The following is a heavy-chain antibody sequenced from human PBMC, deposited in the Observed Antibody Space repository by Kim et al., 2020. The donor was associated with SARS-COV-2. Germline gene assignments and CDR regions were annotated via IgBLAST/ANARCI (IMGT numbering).Heavy chain of an antibody. Sequence: GGSLRLSCAASGFTFSDHYMDWVRQAPGNRLEWVGHIRNKASSHTTEYAASVKDRFIISRDDLKKSLFLQMNSLKTDDTAVYYCASLPSPVSARDYWGQGTLVSVSS. CDR3: ASLPSPVSARDY. CDR2: IRNKASSHTT. CDR1: GFTFSDHY. D-gene: IGHD3-16*01. J-gene: IGHJ4*02. V-gene: IGHV3-72*01.